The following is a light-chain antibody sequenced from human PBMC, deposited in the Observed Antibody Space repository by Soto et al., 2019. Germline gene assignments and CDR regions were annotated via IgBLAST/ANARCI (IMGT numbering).Light chain of an antibody. V-gene: IGLV2-8*01. Sequence: QSALTQPPSASGSPGQSVTISCTGTSSDIGGYNYVSWYQQHPGKAPKLMIYDVNKRPSGVPDRFSGSKSGNTASLTVSGLQAEDEADYFCSSYTTTTTQVFGGGTKLTVL. J-gene: IGLJ2*01. CDR2: DVN. CDR1: SSDIGGYNY. CDR3: SSYTTTTTQV.